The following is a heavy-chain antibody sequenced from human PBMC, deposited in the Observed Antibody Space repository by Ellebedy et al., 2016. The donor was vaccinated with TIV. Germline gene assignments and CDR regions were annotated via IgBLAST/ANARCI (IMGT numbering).Heavy chain of an antibody. D-gene: IGHD6-13*01. Sequence: ASVKVSCKASGGTFSSYAISWVRQAPGQGLEWMGGIIPIFGTANYAQKFQGRVTITADESTSTAYMELSSLRSEDTAVYYCARDSRRIAAARGYFDYWGQGTLVTVSS. V-gene: IGHV1-69*13. J-gene: IGHJ4*02. CDR1: GGTFSSYA. CDR3: ARDSRRIAAARGYFDY. CDR2: IIPIFGTA.